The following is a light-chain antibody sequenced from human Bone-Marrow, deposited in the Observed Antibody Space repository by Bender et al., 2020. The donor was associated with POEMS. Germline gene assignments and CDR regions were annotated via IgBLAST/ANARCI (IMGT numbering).Light chain of an antibody. Sequence: SYVLTQPPSVSVAPGQTATISCGGNDFGSKSVYWYQQRPRQAPVLVVSDDGDRPSGIPERSSVSKSGNTATLTISRVEVGDEADYYCQVWDSTSDHWVFGGGTKLTAL. CDR1: DFGSKS. CDR3: QVWDSTSDHWV. CDR2: DDG. J-gene: IGLJ3*02. V-gene: IGLV3-21*02.